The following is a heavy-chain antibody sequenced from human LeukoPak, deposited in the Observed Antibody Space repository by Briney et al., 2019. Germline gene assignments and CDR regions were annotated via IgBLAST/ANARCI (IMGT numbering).Heavy chain of an antibody. CDR1: GGSISSSSYY. V-gene: IGHV4-39*07. CDR3: ARASMTTASFDY. J-gene: IGHJ4*02. Sequence: PSETLSLTCTVSGGSISSSSYYWGWIRQPPGKGLEWIGSIYYSGSTYYNPSLKSRVTISVDTSKNQFSLKLSSVTAADTAVYYCARASMTTASFDYWGQGTLVTVSS. D-gene: IGHD4-11*01. CDR2: IYYSGST.